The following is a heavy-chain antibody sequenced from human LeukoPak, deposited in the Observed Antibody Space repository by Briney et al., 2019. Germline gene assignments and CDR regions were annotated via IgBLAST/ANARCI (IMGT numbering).Heavy chain of an antibody. V-gene: IGHV4-4*02. Sequence: PSGTLSLTCAVSGGSISSSNWWSWVRQPPGKGLEWIGEIYHSGSTNYNPSLKSRVTMSVDTSKNQFSLKLSSVTAADTAVYYCARHGYNYEHDYWGQGTLVTVSS. CDR3: ARHGYNYEHDY. D-gene: IGHD5-18*01. J-gene: IGHJ4*02. CDR1: GGSISSSNW. CDR2: IYHSGST.